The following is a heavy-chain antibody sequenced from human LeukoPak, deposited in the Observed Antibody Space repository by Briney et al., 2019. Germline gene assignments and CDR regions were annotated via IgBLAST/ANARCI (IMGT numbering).Heavy chain of an antibody. Sequence: SETLSLTCAVCGGSFSGYYWSWIRQPPGKGLEWIGEINHGGSTNYKPSLKSRVTISVDTSKNQFSLNLSSVTAADTAVYYCARGGRYYGSGSYQIYYYYYMDVWVKGTTVTVSS. V-gene: IGHV4-34*01. CDR2: INHGGST. J-gene: IGHJ6*03. CDR1: GGSFSGYY. CDR3: ARGGRYYGSGSYQIYYYYYMDV. D-gene: IGHD3-10*01.